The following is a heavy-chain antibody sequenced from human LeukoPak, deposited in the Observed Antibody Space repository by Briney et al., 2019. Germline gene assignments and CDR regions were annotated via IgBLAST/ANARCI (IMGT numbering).Heavy chain of an antibody. Sequence: PGGSLRLSCAASGFTFSNYAMGWVRQAPGKGLEWVSVISGSTGSTYYADSVKGRFTISRDNSESTLYLQMNSLRAEDTALYYCAKGGYTYGPWGQGTLVTVSS. V-gene: IGHV3-23*01. D-gene: IGHD5-18*01. CDR1: GFTFSNYA. J-gene: IGHJ5*02. CDR3: AKGGYTYGP. CDR2: ISGSTGST.